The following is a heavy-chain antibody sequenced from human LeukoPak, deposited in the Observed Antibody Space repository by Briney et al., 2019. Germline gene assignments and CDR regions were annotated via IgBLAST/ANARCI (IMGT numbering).Heavy chain of an antibody. Sequence: PSETLSLTCTVSGGSISSYYWSWIRQPPGKGLEWIGYIYYSGSTNYNPSLKSRVTISVDTSKNQFSLKLSSVTAADTAVYYCASSNYYGSGKIDYWGQGTLVTVSS. CDR2: IYYSGST. CDR3: ASSNYYGSGKIDY. D-gene: IGHD3-10*01. J-gene: IGHJ4*02. CDR1: GGSISSYY. V-gene: IGHV4-59*01.